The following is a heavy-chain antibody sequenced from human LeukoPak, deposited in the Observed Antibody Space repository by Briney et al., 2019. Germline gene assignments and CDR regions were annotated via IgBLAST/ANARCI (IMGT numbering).Heavy chain of an antibody. Sequence: ASVKFSCKASGYTFTSYGISWVRQAPGQGLEWMGWISAYDGNTNYAQKPQGRVTMTTDTSTSTAYMGLRSLRSDDTAVYYCASATDYYYYYMDVWGKGTTVTVSS. CDR3: ASATDYYYYYMDV. D-gene: IGHD2-15*01. V-gene: IGHV1-18*01. J-gene: IGHJ6*03. CDR2: ISAYDGNT. CDR1: GYTFTSYG.